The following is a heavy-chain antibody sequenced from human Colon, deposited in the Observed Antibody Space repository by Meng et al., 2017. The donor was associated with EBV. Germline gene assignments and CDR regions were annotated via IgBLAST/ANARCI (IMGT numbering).Heavy chain of an antibody. CDR2: IYWDDDK. CDR1: GFPLSTSEVG. J-gene: IGHJ5*02. D-gene: IGHD2-2*01. Sequence: QISLKHSGPPRGTPTHTLTLTCPSSGFPLSTSEVGVGWIRQPPGKPLELLAVIYWDDDKRYSPSLKSRLTITKDTSKNQVVLTLTNMDPVDTATYYCALFTRSWFDPWGQGTLVTVSS. V-gene: IGHV2-5*02. CDR3: ALFTRSWFDP.